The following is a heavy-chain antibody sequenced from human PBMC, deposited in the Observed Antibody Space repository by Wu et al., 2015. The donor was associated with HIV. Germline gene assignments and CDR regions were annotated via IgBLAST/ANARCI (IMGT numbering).Heavy chain of an antibody. V-gene: IGHV1-69*13. CDR3: ARDSGRDYGDYNWFDP. CDR1: GTTFSSYA. CDR2: IIPTFGTT. Sequence: QVQLVQSGAEVKKPGSSVKVSCKASGTTFSSYAISWVRQAPGQGPEWMGRIIPTFGTTNYAQKFQDRVTIAADESTRTVYMELSGLTSDDTAIYYCARDSGRDYGDYNWFDPWGQGTLVTVSA. J-gene: IGHJ5*02. D-gene: IGHD4-17*01.